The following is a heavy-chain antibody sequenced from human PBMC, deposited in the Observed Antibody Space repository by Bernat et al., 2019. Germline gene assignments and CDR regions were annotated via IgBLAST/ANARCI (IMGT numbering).Heavy chain of an antibody. V-gene: IGHV1-46*01. CDR1: GYTFTSYY. CDR3: AILGYCSSTSCRRRDWFDP. CDR2: INPSGGST. Sequence: QVQLVQSGAEVKKPWASVKVSCKASGYTFTSYYMHWVRQAPGQGLEWMGIINPSGGSTSYAQKFQGRVTMTRDTSTSTVYMELSSLRSEDTAVYYCAILGYCSSTSCRRRDWFDPWGQGTLVTVSS. J-gene: IGHJ5*02. D-gene: IGHD2-2*01.